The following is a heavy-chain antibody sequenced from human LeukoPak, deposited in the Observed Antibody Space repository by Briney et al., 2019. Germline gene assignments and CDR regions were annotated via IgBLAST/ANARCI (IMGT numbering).Heavy chain of an antibody. Sequence: GGSLRLSCAASGFTFSSYWMSWVRQAPGKGLEWVANIKQDGSEKYYVDSVKGRFTISRDNAKNSLYLQMNSLRAEDTAVYYCARDRWYYDFWSGHFDAFDIWGQGTMVTVSS. J-gene: IGHJ3*02. CDR1: GFTFSSYW. D-gene: IGHD3-3*01. CDR3: ARDRWYYDFWSGHFDAFDI. CDR2: IKQDGSEK. V-gene: IGHV3-7*01.